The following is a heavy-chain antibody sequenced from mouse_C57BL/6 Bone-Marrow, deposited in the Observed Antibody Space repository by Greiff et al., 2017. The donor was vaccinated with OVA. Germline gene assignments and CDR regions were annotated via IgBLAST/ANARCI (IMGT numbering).Heavy chain of an antibody. D-gene: IGHD1-1*01. CDR3: ARKDYYGSGFDD. CDR2: IIPNNGGT. V-gene: IGHV1-18*01. CDR1: GYTFTDYN. Sequence: EVQLQQSGPELVKPGASVKISCKASGYTFTDYNMDWVKQSHGKSLEWIGDIIPNNGGTIYNQKFKGKATLTVDKSSSTAYMELRSLTSEDTAGYNCARKDYYGSGFDDWGQGTTLTVSS. J-gene: IGHJ2*01.